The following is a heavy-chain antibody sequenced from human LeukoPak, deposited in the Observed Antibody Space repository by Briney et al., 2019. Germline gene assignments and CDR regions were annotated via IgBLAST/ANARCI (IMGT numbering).Heavy chain of an antibody. Sequence: GGSLRLSCAASGFTFSSYGMHWVRQAPGKGLEWVAFIRYDGSNKYYADSVKGRFTISRDNSKNTLYLQMNSLRAEDTAVYYCARGSRKFSYRLDPWGQGTLVTVSS. CDR2: IRYDGSNK. D-gene: IGHD5-18*01. J-gene: IGHJ5*02. V-gene: IGHV3-30*02. CDR3: ARGSRKFSYRLDP. CDR1: GFTFSSYG.